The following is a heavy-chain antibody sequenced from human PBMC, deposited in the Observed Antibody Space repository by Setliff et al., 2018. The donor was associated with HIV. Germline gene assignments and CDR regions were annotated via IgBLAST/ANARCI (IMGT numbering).Heavy chain of an antibody. D-gene: IGHD6-13*01. CDR2: ISAYNGNT. Sequence: ASVKVSCKASGYTFTNYGISWARQAPGQGLEWMGWISAYNGNTNYAQKFQGRVTMTTDTSTRTAYMELRSLRSDDTAVYYCARDPSSWFYFDYWGQGTLVTVSS. J-gene: IGHJ4*02. CDR1: GYTFTNYG. V-gene: IGHV1-18*01. CDR3: ARDPSSWFYFDY.